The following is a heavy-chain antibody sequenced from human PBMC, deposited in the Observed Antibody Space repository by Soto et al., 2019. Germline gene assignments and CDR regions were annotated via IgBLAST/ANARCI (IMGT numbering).Heavy chain of an antibody. Sequence: QVQLQQWGAGLLKPSETLSLTCAVYGGSFSGYYWSWIRQPPGKGLEWIGEINHSGSTNYNPSLKSRVTISVDTSKNQFSLKLSSVTAADTAVYYCARRPLLLWFGDYLRTPQPSNWFDPWGQGTLVTVSS. CDR3: ARRPLLLWFGDYLRTPQPSNWFDP. V-gene: IGHV4-34*01. D-gene: IGHD3-10*01. CDR1: GGSFSGYY. J-gene: IGHJ5*02. CDR2: INHSGST.